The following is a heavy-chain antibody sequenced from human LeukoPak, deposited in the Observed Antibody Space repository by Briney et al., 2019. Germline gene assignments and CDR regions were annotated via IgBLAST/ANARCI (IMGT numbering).Heavy chain of an antibody. CDR3: AKNWNYARAPIDY. D-gene: IGHD1-7*01. J-gene: IGHJ4*02. V-gene: IGHV3-23*01. Sequence: PGGSLRLSCAASGFTFSSYAMSWVRQAPGKGLEWVSAISGSGGSTHYADSVKGRFTISRDNSKNTLYLQMDSLRAKDTAVYYCAKNWNYARAPIDYWGQGTLVTVSS. CDR1: GFTFSSYA. CDR2: ISGSGGST.